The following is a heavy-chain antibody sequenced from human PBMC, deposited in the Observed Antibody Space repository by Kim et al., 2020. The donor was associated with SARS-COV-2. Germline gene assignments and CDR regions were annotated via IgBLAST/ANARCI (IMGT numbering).Heavy chain of an antibody. V-gene: IGHV5-51*01. J-gene: IGHJ4*02. Sequence: GPSFQGQVTISADKSISTVYLQWSSLKASDTAMYYCAGGGFGGYFDCLDYWGQGTLVTVSS. D-gene: IGHD3-9*01. CDR3: AGGGFGGYFDCLDY.